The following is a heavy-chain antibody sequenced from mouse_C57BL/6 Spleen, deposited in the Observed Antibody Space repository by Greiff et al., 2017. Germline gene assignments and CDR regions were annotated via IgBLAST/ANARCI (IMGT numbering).Heavy chain of an antibody. CDR3: ARSDDYDEGGFDD. D-gene: IGHD2-4*01. CDR2: IYPGDGDT. CDR1: GYAFSSSW. J-gene: IGHJ2*01. Sequence: QVQLQQSGPELVKPGASVKISCKASGYAFSSSWMHWVKQRPGKGLEWIGRIYPGDGDTTYTGKFKGKATLTADKSSSTAYMQLSSLTSEDSAVYCCARSDDYDEGGFDDWGQGTTLTVSS. V-gene: IGHV1-82*01.